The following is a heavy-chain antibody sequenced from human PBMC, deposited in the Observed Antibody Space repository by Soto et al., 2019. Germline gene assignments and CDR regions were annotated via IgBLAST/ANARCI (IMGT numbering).Heavy chain of an antibody. CDR1: GGSISSYY. CDR3: ARGTYYYDSSGYYNWFDT. V-gene: IGHV4-59*01. D-gene: IGHD3-22*01. J-gene: IGHJ5*02. Sequence: PSETLSLTCTVSGGSISSYYWSWIRQPPGKGLEWIGYIYYSGSTNYNPSLKSRVTISVDTSKNQFSLKLSSVTAADTAVYYCARGTYYYDSSGYYNWFDTWGQGTLVTVSS. CDR2: IYYSGST.